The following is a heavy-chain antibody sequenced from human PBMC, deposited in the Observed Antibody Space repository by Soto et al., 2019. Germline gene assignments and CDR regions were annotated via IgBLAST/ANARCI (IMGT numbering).Heavy chain of an antibody. V-gene: IGHV1-18*01. J-gene: IGHJ4*02. CDR2: ISAYNGNT. CDR3: SRVDPGETSPFDH. D-gene: IGHD3-10*01. CDR1: GCTFTSYY. Sequence: SVKVSCKASGCTFTSYYISWVRQAPGQGLEWMGWISAYNGNTNYAQKLQGRVTMTRDTSTSTVYMEVSSLRSEDTAVYYCSRVDPGETSPFDHWGQGTLVTVSS.